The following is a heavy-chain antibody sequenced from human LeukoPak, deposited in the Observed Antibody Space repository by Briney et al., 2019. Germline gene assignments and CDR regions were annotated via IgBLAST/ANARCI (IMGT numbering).Heavy chain of an antibody. CDR3: ARDPYYYDSSGYYGTERDY. CDR1: GGSISSGDYY. J-gene: IGHJ4*02. CDR2: IYYSGST. D-gene: IGHD3-22*01. Sequence: SETLSLTCTVSGGSISSGDYYWSWIRQPPGKGLEWIGYIYYSGSTYYNPSLKSRVTISVDTSKNQFSLKLSSVTAADTAVYYCARDPYYYDSSGYYGTERDYWGQGTLVTVSS. V-gene: IGHV4-30-4*08.